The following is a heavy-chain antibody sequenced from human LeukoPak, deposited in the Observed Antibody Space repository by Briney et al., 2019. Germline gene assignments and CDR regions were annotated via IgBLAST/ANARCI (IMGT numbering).Heavy chain of an antibody. Sequence: PSETLSLTCTVSGGSISSSSYSWGWIRQPPGKGLEWIGSIYYSGSTYYNSSLKSRVTISVDTSKNQFSLKLSSVTAADTAVYYCARLNRLGGWFDPWGQGTLVTVSS. CDR3: ARLNRLGGWFDP. V-gene: IGHV4-39*01. CDR1: GGSISSSSYS. J-gene: IGHJ5*02. CDR2: IYYSGST. D-gene: IGHD6-6*01.